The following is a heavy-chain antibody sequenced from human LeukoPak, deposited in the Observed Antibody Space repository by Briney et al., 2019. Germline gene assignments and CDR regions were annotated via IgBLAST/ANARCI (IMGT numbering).Heavy chain of an antibody. J-gene: IGHJ4*02. CDR2: ISNDGSNT. V-gene: IGHV3-30*18. CDR1: GFTFSSYG. Sequence: PGGSLRLSCAASGFTFSSYGMHWVRQAPGKGLEGVAVISNDGSNTYYADSVKGRFTISRDNSKNTLYLQMNSLRAEDTAVYYCAKDGLTWRNYYGSGHDYWGQGTLVTVSS. D-gene: IGHD3-10*01. CDR3: AKDGLTWRNYYGSGHDY.